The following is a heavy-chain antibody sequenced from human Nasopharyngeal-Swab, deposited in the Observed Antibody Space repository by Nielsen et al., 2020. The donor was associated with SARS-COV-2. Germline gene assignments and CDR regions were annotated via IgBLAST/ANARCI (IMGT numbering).Heavy chain of an antibody. V-gene: IGHV1-69*10. CDR3: ARLTVSTPRGYSYGHDY. CDR2: IIPILGIA. CDR1: GGTFSSYA. Sequence: SVKVSCKASGGTFSSYAISWVRQAPGQGLEWMGGIIPILGIANYAQKFQGRVTMTRDTSTSTVYMELSSLRSEDTAVYYCARLTVSTPRGYSYGHDYWGQGTLVTVSS. D-gene: IGHD5-18*01. J-gene: IGHJ4*02.